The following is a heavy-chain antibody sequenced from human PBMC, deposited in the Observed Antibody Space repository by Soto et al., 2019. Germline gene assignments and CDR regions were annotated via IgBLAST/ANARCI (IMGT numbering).Heavy chain of an antibody. CDR3: ARRERSDYYGMDV. CDR1: GGTFSSYA. Sequence: GASVKVSCKASGGTFSSYAISWVRQAPGQGLEWMGGIIPIFGTANYAQKFQGRVTITADKSTSTAYMELSSLRSEDTAVYYCARRERSDYYGMDVWGQVTTVTVSS. CDR2: IIPIFGTA. J-gene: IGHJ6*02. V-gene: IGHV1-69*06. D-gene: IGHD1-26*01.